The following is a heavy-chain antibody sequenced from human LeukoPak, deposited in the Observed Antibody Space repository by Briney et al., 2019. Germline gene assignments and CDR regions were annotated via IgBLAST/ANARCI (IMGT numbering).Heavy chain of an antibody. V-gene: IGHV3-33*01. J-gene: IGHJ4*02. CDR3: ARWYSSSWYTPDY. D-gene: IGHD6-13*01. Sequence: GGSLRPSCAASGFTFSSYGMHWVRQAPGKGLEWVAVIWYDGSNKYYADSVKGRFTISRDNSKNTLYLQMNSLRAEDTAVYYCARWYSSSWYTPDYWGQGTLVTVSS. CDR1: GFTFSSYG. CDR2: IWYDGSNK.